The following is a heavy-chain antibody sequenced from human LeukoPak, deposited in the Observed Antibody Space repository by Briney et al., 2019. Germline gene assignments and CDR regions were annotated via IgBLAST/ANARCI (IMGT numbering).Heavy chain of an antibody. J-gene: IGHJ4*02. CDR3: ARDPKQGGTYWNYFDY. CDR2: INSDGSST. D-gene: IGHD1-26*01. CDR1: GLTFSSYW. V-gene: IGHV3-74*01. Sequence: GGSLRLSCAASGLTFSSYWMHWVRQAPGRGPVWVSRINSDGSSTYYADSVKGRFTISRDNAKNTLYLQMNSLRAEDTAVYYCARDPKQGGTYWNYFDYWGQGALVTVSP.